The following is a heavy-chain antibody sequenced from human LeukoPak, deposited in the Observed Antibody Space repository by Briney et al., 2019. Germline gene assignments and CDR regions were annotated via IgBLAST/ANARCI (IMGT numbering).Heavy chain of an antibody. Sequence: PGGSLRLSCAASGFTFSSYEMNWVRQAPGKGLEWVSYISSSGSTIYYADSVKGRFTISRDNAKNSLYLQMNSLRAEDTAVYYCARVALSSSGWPYYFDYWGQGTLVTVSS. CDR2: ISSSGSTI. V-gene: IGHV3-48*03. CDR3: ARVALSSSGWPYYFDY. J-gene: IGHJ4*02. D-gene: IGHD6-19*01. CDR1: GFTFSSYE.